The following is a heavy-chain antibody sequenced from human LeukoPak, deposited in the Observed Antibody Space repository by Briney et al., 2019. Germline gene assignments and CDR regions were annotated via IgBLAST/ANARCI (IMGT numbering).Heavy chain of an antibody. CDR1: GYTFTSYA. CDR2: INTNTGNP. D-gene: IGHD3-22*01. Sequence: ASVKVSCKASGYTFTSYAMNWVRQAPGQGLEWMGWINTNTGNPTYAQGSTGRFVFSLDTSVSTAYLQISSLKPEDTAVYYCARNYYDRSGFSFWDYWGQGTLVTVSS. V-gene: IGHV7-4-1*02. CDR3: ARNYYDRSGFSFWDY. J-gene: IGHJ4*02.